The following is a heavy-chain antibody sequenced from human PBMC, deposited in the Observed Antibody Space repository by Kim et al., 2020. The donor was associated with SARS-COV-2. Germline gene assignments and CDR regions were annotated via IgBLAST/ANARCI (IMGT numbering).Heavy chain of an antibody. CDR1: GFTVSSNY. CDR3: ARAYYDILTGYYIPYYFDY. Sequence: GGSLRLSCAASGFTVSSNYMSWVRQALGKGLEWVSVIYSGGSTYYADSVKGRFTISRDNSKNTLYLQMNSLRAEDTAVYYCARAYYDILTGYYIPYYFDYWGQGTLVTVSS. CDR2: IYSGGST. V-gene: IGHV3-66*01. D-gene: IGHD3-9*01. J-gene: IGHJ4*02.